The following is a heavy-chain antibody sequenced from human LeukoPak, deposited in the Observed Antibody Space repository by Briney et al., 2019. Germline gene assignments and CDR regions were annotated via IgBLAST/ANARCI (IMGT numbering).Heavy chain of an antibody. CDR1: GFTFSSYW. V-gene: IGHV3-74*01. Sequence: QPGGSLRLSCAASGFTFSSYWMHWVRHAPGKGLVWVSRINSDGSSTSYADSAKGRFTISRDNAKNTLYLQMNSLRAEDTAVYYCARDIVVVPAAIWDYYYYGMDVWGQGTTVTVSS. CDR2: INSDGSST. D-gene: IGHD2-2*01. J-gene: IGHJ6*02. CDR3: ARDIVVVPAAIWDYYYYGMDV.